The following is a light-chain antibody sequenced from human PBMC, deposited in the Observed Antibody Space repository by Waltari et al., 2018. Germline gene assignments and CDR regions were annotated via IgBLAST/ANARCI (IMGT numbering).Light chain of an antibody. Sequence: IVMTQSPATLSMSPGERATLSCRASQDISRKLAWYQHRPDQAPRVLIYGASTRATDIPARFSGSGAGTEFTLTISSLQSEDFAVYYCQQYDNWPSFSFGGGTKVDIK. CDR2: GAS. CDR1: QDISRK. V-gene: IGKV3-15*01. CDR3: QQYDNWPSFS. J-gene: IGKJ4*01.